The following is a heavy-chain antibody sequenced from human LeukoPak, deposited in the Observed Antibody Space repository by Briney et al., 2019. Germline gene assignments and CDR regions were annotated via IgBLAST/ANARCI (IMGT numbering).Heavy chain of an antibody. Sequence: PGGSLRLSCAASGFTFSSYSMNWVRQAPGKGLEWVSLISWDGGSTYYADSVKGRFTISRDNSKNSLYLQMNSLRAEDTALYYCAKGGTNYYDSSAYFDYWGQGTLVTVSS. J-gene: IGHJ4*02. V-gene: IGHV3-43D*03. D-gene: IGHD3-22*01. CDR2: ISWDGGST. CDR3: AKGGTNYYDSSAYFDY. CDR1: GFTFSSYS.